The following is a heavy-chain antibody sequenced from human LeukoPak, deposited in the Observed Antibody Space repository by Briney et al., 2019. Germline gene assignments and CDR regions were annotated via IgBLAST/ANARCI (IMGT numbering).Heavy chain of an antibody. CDR1: GYTFIGYY. Sequence: ASVKVSCKASGYTFIGYYMHWVRQAPGQGLEWMGWINPNSGGTNYAQKFQGRVTMTRATSISTAYMELSRLRSDDTAVYYCARGLWGTYYFDYWGQGTLVTVSS. CDR3: ARGLWGTYYFDY. J-gene: IGHJ4*02. D-gene: IGHD3-16*01. CDR2: INPNSGGT. V-gene: IGHV1-2*02.